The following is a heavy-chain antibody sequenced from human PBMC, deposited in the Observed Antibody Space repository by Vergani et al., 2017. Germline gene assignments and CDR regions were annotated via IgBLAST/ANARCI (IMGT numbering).Heavy chain of an antibody. CDR1: GYTFTGYY. J-gene: IGHJ5*02. V-gene: IGHV1-2*02. D-gene: IGHD3-3*01. CDR3: ARDHGDYDFWGGYYSHNWFDP. CDR2: INPNSGGT. Sequence: QVQLVQSGAEVKKPGASVKVSCKASGYTFTGYYMHWVRQAPGQGLEWMGWINPNSGGTNYAQKFQGRVTMTRDTSISTAYMELSRLRSDDTAVYYCARDHGDYDFWGGYYSHNWFDPWGQGTLVTVSS.